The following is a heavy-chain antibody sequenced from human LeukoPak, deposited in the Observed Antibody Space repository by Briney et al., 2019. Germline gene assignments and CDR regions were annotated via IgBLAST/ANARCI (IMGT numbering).Heavy chain of an antibody. Sequence: ASVKVSCKASGYTFTGYYIHWVRQAPGQGLEWMGWINPNSGGTNYAQKFQGRVTMTRDTSISTAYMELRRLRSDDTAVYHCASVKLGPEGFFDSWGQGTLVTVSS. J-gene: IGHJ4*02. D-gene: IGHD7-27*01. CDR1: GYTFTGYY. CDR2: INPNSGGT. CDR3: ASVKLGPEGFFDS. V-gene: IGHV1-2*02.